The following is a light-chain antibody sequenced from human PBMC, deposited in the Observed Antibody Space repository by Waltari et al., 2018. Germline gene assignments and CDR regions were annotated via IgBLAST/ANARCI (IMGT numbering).Light chain of an antibody. Sequence: QSALTQPASVSVSPGQSITIPCTGTTSDVGGYNDVSWYQQHPGKAPKLLIFDVSYRPSGVSDRFSGSKSGNTASLTISGLQAEDESDYYCCSFTSRSTWVFGGGTKLTVL. V-gene: IGLV2-14*01. CDR3: CSFTSRSTWV. J-gene: IGLJ3*02. CDR2: DVS. CDR1: TSDVGGYND.